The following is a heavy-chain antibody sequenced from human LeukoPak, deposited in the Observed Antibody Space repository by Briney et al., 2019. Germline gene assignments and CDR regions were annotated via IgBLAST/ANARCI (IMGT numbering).Heavy chain of an antibody. CDR2: IYYSGTT. J-gene: IGHJ4*02. Sequence: SETLSLTCTVSGDSISGYYWSWIRQPPGKGLEWIGNIYYSGTTNYDPSLRSRVNMSLDASKNQSSLRLSSVTAADTAVYYCARGGSYFVYWGQGTLVTVSS. CDR3: ARGGSYFVY. D-gene: IGHD1-26*01. V-gene: IGHV4-59*01. CDR1: GDSISGYY.